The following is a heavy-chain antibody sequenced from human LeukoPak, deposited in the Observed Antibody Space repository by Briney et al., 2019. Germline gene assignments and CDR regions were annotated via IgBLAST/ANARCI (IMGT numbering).Heavy chain of an antibody. D-gene: IGHD6-19*01. CDR2: MFYSGNT. J-gene: IGHJ4*02. CDR1: GGSIRNYY. V-gene: IGHV4-59*01. Sequence: PSETLSLTCTVSGGSIRNYYWNWIRQPPGKSLEWIGDMFYSGNTNYSPSLKSRVTISVDTSKNQFSLSLSSVTTADTAVYYCARGRSSGWTYFDYWGQGTLVTVSS. CDR3: ARGRSSGWTYFDY.